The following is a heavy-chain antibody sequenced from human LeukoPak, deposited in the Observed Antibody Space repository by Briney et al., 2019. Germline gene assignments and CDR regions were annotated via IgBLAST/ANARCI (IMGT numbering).Heavy chain of an antibody. J-gene: IGHJ4*02. CDR3: ARAATVVTNLDY. CDR2: IYYSGST. Sequence: PSETLSLTCTVSGGSVSSGSYYWSWIRQPPGKGLEWIGYIYYSGSTNYNPSLKSRVTISVDTSKNQFSLKLSSVTAADTAVYYCARAATVVTNLDYWGQGTLVTVSS. V-gene: IGHV4-61*01. D-gene: IGHD4-23*01. CDR1: GGSVSSGSYY.